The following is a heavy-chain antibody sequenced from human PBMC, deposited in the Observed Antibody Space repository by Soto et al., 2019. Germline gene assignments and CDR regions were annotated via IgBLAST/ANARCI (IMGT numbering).Heavy chain of an antibody. CDR3: ARKGTRRSYRPEEEY. CDR2: IYPGDSDT. J-gene: IGHJ4*02. D-gene: IGHD5-18*01. CDR1: GYSFSNYW. V-gene: IGHV5-51*01. Sequence: EVQLVQSGAEVKKPGESLKISCEGSGYSFSNYWIGWVRQRPGKGLEWMGIIYPGDSDTRYSPSFQGQVTISADKSMSTAYLEWSSLEASDTAVYYCARKGTRRSYRPEEEYWGQGTLVTISS.